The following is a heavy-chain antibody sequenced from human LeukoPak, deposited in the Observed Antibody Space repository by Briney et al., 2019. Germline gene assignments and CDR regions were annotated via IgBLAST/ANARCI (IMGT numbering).Heavy chain of an antibody. CDR3: AREGNYDILTGYFTPRYFSYYYMDV. D-gene: IGHD3-9*01. CDR2: ISSSSSYI. J-gene: IGHJ6*03. V-gene: IGHV3-21*04. CDR1: GFTFSSYS. Sequence: KSGGSLRLSCTASGFTFSSYSMNWVRQAPGKGLEWVSSISSSSSYIYYAASVKGRFTISRDNAKNSLNLQMNSLRAEDTAVYYCAREGNYDILTGYFTPRYFSYYYMDVWGKGTTVTVSS.